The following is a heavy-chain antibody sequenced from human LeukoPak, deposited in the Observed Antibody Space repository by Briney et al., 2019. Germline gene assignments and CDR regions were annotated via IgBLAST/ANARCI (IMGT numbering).Heavy chain of an antibody. V-gene: IGHV3-21*01. D-gene: IGHD2-21*01. CDR2: ISSSSSYI. CDR1: GFTFSSYS. CDR3: ARGTDCGGDCADI. Sequence: GGSLRLSRAASGFTFSSYSMNWVRQAPGKGLEWVSSISSSSSYIYYADSVKGRFTISRDNAKNSLYLQMNSLRPEDTAVYYCARGTDCGGDCADIWGQGTMVTVSS. J-gene: IGHJ3*02.